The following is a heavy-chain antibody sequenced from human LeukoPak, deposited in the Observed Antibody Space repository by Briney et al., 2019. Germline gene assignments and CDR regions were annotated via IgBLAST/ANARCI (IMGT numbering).Heavy chain of an antibody. J-gene: IGHJ4*02. D-gene: IGHD4-17*01. CDR2: IYYTGST. CDR1: GGSISTYY. CDR3: ARHGVGDYGFSDY. V-gene: IGHV4-59*08. Sequence: DPSETLSLTCTVSGGSISTYYRSWIRQPPGKGLEWIGYIYYTGSTSYNPSLKSRVTISVDKSKNQFSLKLSSVTAADTAVYYCARHGVGDYGFSDYWGQGTLVTVSS.